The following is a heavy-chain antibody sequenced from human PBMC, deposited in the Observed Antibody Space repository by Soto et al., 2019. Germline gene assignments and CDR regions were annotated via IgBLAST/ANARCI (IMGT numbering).Heavy chain of an antibody. D-gene: IGHD3-22*01. CDR1: GFTFSSYA. J-gene: IGHJ4*02. CDR3: ARDRLSYDSSGYYFDY. CDR2: ISYDGSNK. Sequence: PGGSLRLSCAASGFTFSSYAMHWVRQAPGKGPEWVAVISYDGSNKYYADSVKGRFTISRDNSKNTLYLQMNSLRAEDTAVYYCARDRLSYDSSGYYFDYWGQGTLVTVSS. V-gene: IGHV3-30-3*01.